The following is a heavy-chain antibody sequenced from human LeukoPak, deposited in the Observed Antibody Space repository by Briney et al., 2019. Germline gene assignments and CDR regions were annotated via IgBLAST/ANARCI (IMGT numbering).Heavy chain of an antibody. CDR1: GGSISSGGYY. CDR2: IYYSGST. D-gene: IGHD2-15*01. CDR3: ARDTEYCSGGSCYSEIDAFDI. V-gene: IGHV4-31*03. J-gene: IGHJ3*02. Sequence: SETLSLTCTVSGGSISSGGYYRSWIRQHPGKGLEWIGYIYYSGSTYYNPSLKSRVTISVDTSKSQFSLKLSSVTAADTAVYYCARDTEYCSGGSCYSEIDAFDIWGQGTMVTVSS.